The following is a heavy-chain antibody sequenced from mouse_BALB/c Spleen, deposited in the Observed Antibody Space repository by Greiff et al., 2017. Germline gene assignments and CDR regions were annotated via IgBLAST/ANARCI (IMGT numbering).Heavy chain of an antibody. V-gene: IGHV5-17*02. D-gene: IGHD2-2*01. J-gene: IGHJ3*01. CDR1: GFTFSSFG. Sequence: EVKLVESGGGLVQPGGSRKLSCAASGFTFSSFGMHWVRQAPEKGLEWVAYISSGSSTIYYADTVKGRFTISRDNPKNTLFLQMTSLRSEDTAMYYCARGSYYGYDWFAYWGQGTLVTVSA. CDR2: ISSGSSTI. CDR3: ARGSYYGYDWFAY.